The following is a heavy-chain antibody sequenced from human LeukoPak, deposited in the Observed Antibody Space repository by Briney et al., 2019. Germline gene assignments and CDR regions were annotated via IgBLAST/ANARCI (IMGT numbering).Heavy chain of an antibody. CDR1: GYSISSYY. D-gene: IGHD3-3*01. V-gene: IGHV4-4*09. J-gene: IGHJ6*03. CDR2: IYTSGST. Sequence: SETLSLTCTVSGYSISSYYWSWIRQPPGKGLEWIGYIYTSGSTNYNPSLKSRVTISVDTSKNQFSLKLSSVTAADTAVYYCARHGTYYDFWSRDYYYYMDVWGKGTTVTVSS. CDR3: ARHGTYYDFWSRDYYYYMDV.